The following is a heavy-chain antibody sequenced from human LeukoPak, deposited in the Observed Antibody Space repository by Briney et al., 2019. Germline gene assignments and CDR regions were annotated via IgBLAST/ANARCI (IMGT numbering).Heavy chain of an antibody. CDR2: INSDGSGT. Sequence: GGSLRLSCAASGFTFSTYWMHWVRQAPGKGLVWASRINSDGSGTGFADSLNGRFTISRDNAKNILYLQMNSLRAEDTAVYYCVREFYSALWDWGQGTLVTVSS. V-gene: IGHV3-74*01. D-gene: IGHD2-21*01. J-gene: IGHJ4*02. CDR1: GFTFSTYW. CDR3: VREFYSALWD.